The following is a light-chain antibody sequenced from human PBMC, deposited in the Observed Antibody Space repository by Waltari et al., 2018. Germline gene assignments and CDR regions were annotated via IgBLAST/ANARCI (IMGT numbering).Light chain of an antibody. V-gene: IGLV2-18*02. Sequence: QSALTQPPSVSGSPGQSVPISCTRTSSDVGSYNRVSWYQQSPGTAPKHKIYEVSNRPSGVPDRFSGSKSGNTASLTISGLQAEDEADYYCSSYTSSNTWVFGGGTKLTVL. J-gene: IGLJ3*02. CDR1: SSDVGSYNR. CDR2: EVS. CDR3: SSYTSSNTWV.